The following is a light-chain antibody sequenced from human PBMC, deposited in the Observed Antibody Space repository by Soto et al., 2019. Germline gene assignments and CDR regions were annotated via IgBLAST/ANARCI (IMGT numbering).Light chain of an antibody. Sequence: IPMTQSPSSLSASVRDRVTITCRASQDIGNDLGWYQQKPGKAPNLLIYAASSLRSGVPSRFSGSGSGTHFTLTINSLQAEDSATYVCLQDYTFPWTFGQGTKVEIK. J-gene: IGKJ1*01. CDR1: QDIGND. CDR2: AAS. CDR3: LQDYTFPWT. V-gene: IGKV1-6*02.